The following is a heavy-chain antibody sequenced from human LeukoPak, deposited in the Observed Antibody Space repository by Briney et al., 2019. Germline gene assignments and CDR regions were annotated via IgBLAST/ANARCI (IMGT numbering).Heavy chain of an antibody. CDR2: IYYSGST. CDR3: ARREHYYDSSGYSYNWFDP. J-gene: IGHJ5*02. Sequence: SKTLSLTRTVSGGSISSYYWSWIRQPPGKGLEWIGYIYYSGSTNYNPSLKSRVTISVDTSKNQFSLKLSSVTAADTAVYYCARREHYYDSSGYSYNWFDPWGQGTLVTVSS. V-gene: IGHV4-59*08. CDR1: GGSISSYY. D-gene: IGHD3-22*01.